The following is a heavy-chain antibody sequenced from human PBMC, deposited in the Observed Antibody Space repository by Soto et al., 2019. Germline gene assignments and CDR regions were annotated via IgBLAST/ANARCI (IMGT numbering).Heavy chain of an antibody. J-gene: IGHJ6*02. V-gene: IGHV3-30-3*01. CDR1: GFTFSSYA. CDR2: ISYDGSNK. D-gene: IGHD6-13*01. CDR3: ARDYYSSSWYYYYGMDV. Sequence: GGSLRLSCAASGFTFSSYAMHWVRQAPGKGLEWVAVISYDGSNKYYADSVKGRFTISRDNSKNTLYLQMNRLRAEDTAVYYCARDYYSSSWYYYYGMDVWGQGTTVTVSS.